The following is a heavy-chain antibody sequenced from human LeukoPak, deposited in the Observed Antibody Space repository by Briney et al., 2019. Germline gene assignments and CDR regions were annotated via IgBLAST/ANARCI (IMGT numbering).Heavy chain of an antibody. V-gene: IGHV4-34*01. Sequence: PSETLSLTCAVYGGSFSGYYWSWIRQPPGKGLEWIGEINHSGSTNYNPSLKSRVTISVDTSKNQFSLKLSSVTAADTAVYYCAVSGSSWRGFDPWGQGTLVTVSS. D-gene: IGHD6-13*01. CDR1: GGSFSGYY. CDR3: AVSGSSWRGFDP. CDR2: INHSGST. J-gene: IGHJ5*02.